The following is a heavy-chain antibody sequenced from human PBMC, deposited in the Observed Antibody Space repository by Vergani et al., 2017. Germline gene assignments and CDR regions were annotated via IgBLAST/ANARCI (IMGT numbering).Heavy chain of an antibody. Sequence: QVQLQQWGAGLLKPSETLSLTCAVSGGSFSGYYWSWIRQPPGTGLEWIGEINHSGSTNYNPSLKSRVTISVDTSKNQFSLKLSSVTAADTAVDYCARGGRVVILSAVGYYMDVWGKGTTVTVSS. CDR2: INHSGST. D-gene: IGHD3-22*01. J-gene: IGHJ6*03. V-gene: IGHV4-34*01. CDR1: GGSFSGYY. CDR3: ARGGRVVILSAVGYYMDV.